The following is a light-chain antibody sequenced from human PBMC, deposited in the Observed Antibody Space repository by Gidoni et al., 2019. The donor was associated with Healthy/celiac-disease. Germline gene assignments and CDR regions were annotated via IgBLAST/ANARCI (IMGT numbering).Light chain of an antibody. Sequence: EIVLTQSPGTLSLSPGERATLSCRASQRVSSSYLAWYQQKPGQAPRLLIYGASSRATGIPDRFSSGGSRTDFTLTISRLEPEDFAVYYCQQYGSSPRFGQGTKVEIK. CDR3: QQYGSSPR. CDR1: QRVSSSY. J-gene: IGKJ1*01. V-gene: IGKV3-20*01. CDR2: GAS.